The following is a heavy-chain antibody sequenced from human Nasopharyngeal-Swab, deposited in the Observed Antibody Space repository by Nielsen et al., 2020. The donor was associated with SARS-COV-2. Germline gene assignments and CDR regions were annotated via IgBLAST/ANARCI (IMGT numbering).Heavy chain of an antibody. CDR2: IYYSGST. D-gene: IGHD2-2*01. J-gene: IGHJ4*02. V-gene: IGHV4-59*01. Sequence: SETLSLTCTVSGGSISSYYWSWIRQPPGKGLEWIGYIYYSGSTNYNPSLKSRVTISVDTSKNQFSLKLNSVAAADTAVYYCARVGYCSSTSCYVAYYFDYWGQGTLVTVSS. CDR3: ARVGYCSSTSCYVAYYFDY. CDR1: GGSISSYY.